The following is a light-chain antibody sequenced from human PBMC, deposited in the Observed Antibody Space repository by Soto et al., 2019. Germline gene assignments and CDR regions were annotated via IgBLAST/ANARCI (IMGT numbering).Light chain of an antibody. CDR3: QQSYDPLWT. CDR1: QSVSSD. V-gene: IGKV3-11*01. CDR2: DAS. Sequence: EIVLTQSPATLSLSPGERATLSCRASQSVSSDLAWYQKKPGQAPRLLIYDASNRATGIPARFSGSGSGTDFTLTISSLEPEDFATYYCQQSYDPLWTFGQGTRVEIK. J-gene: IGKJ1*01.